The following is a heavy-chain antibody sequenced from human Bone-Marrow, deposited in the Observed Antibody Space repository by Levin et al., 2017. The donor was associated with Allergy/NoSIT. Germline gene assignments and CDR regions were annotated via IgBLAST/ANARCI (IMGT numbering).Heavy chain of an antibody. D-gene: IGHD2-2*01. J-gene: IGHJ4*02. Sequence: GESLKISCAASGFTFSSYSMNWVRQAPGKGLEWVSSISSSSSYIYYADSVKGRFTISRDNAKNSLYLQMNSLRAEDTAVYYCARVNRYCSSTSCYARNFDYWGQGTLVTVSS. CDR2: ISSSSSYI. CDR1: GFTFSSYS. V-gene: IGHV3-21*01. CDR3: ARVNRYCSSTSCYARNFDY.